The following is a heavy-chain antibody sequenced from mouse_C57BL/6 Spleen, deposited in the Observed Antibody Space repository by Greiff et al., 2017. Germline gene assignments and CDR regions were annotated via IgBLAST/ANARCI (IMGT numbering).Heavy chain of an antibody. CDR2: IDPSDSYT. CDR3: ARAPYYDGRTSVYWYCDV. V-gene: IGHV1-69*01. D-gene: IGHD1-1*01. J-gene: IGHJ1*03. CDR1: GYTFTSYW. Sequence: QVQLQQPGAELVMPGASVKLSCKASGYTFTSYWMHWVKQRPGQGLEWIGEIDPSDSYTNYNQKFKGKSTLTVDKSSSTAYMQLSSLTSEDSAVYYYARAPYYDGRTSVYWYCDVWGTGTTVTVSS.